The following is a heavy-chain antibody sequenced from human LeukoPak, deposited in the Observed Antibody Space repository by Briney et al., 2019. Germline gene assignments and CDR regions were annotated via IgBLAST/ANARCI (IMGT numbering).Heavy chain of an antibody. Sequence: PSETLSLTCTVSGGSISSYYWSWIRQPPGKGLEWIGYIYYSGSTNYNPSLKSRVTISVDTSKNQFSLELSSVTAADTAVYYCARLDSSGWYSYFDYWGQGTLVTVSS. V-gene: IGHV4-59*01. CDR3: ARLDSSGWYSYFDY. D-gene: IGHD6-19*01. CDR1: GGSISSYY. CDR2: IYYSGST. J-gene: IGHJ4*02.